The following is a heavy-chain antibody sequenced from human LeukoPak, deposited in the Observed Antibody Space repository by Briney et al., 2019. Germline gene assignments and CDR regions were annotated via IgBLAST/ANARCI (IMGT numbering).Heavy chain of an antibody. CDR1: GDSISSGDYY. V-gene: IGHV4-30-4*01. Sequence: SQTLSLTCTVSGDSISSGDYYWSWIRQPPGKGLEWIGYIYYSGSTYYNPSLKSRVTISVDTSKNQFSLKLSSVTAADTAVYYCARGPTTVTTYYYYGMDVWGQGTTVTVSS. D-gene: IGHD4-17*01. CDR2: IYYSGST. J-gene: IGHJ6*02. CDR3: ARGPTTVTTYYYYGMDV.